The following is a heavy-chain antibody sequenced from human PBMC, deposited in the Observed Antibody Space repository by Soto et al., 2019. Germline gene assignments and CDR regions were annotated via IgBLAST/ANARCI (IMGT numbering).Heavy chain of an antibody. Sequence: GGSLRLSCAASGFILSKYGIHWVRQAPGKGLEWVAVISYDGSNKYYAESVKGRFIISRDKSENTLYLQMNSLRAEDTALYYCAKDLGSGKPYYYYATDVWGQVTTVTVSS. D-gene: IGHD3-10*01. J-gene: IGHJ6*02. CDR3: AKDLGSGKPYYYYATDV. V-gene: IGHV3-30*18. CDR1: GFILSKYG. CDR2: ISYDGSNK.